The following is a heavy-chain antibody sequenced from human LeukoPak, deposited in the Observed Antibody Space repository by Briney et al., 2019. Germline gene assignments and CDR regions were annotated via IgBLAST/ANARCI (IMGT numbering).Heavy chain of an antibody. J-gene: IGHJ4*02. V-gene: IGHV4-59*01. Sequence: SETLSLTCTVSGASISNYYWSWIRQPPGKGLEWIGYIYYTGSTNYNPSLKSRVTISVDTSKSQFSLKLSSVTTADTAVYYCARAEGSGSYPFDYWGQGTLVTVSS. CDR3: ARAEGSGSYPFDY. CDR2: IYYTGST. CDR1: GASISNYY. D-gene: IGHD3-10*01.